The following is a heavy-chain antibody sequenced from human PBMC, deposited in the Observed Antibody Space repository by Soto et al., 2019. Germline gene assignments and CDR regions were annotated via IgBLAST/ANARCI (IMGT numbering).Heavy chain of an antibody. V-gene: IGHV4-34*01. CDR2: INHRGST. Sequence: PSVLLPLSWGVYGGSFSGLYWSWIRKYTGKGLEWIAEINHRGSTNYNPSLKSRVTMSVDTSKNQFSLRLGSVTAADTAVYYCARGYPRSIFSTALATSYWFDSWGQGGLVTVSS. CDR1: GGSFSGLY. D-gene: IGHD2-21*01. J-gene: IGHJ5*01. CDR3: ARGYPRSIFSTALATSYWFDS.